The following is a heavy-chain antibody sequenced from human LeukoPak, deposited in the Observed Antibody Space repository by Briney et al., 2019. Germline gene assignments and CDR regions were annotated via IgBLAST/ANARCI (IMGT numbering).Heavy chain of an antibody. J-gene: IGHJ6*03. Sequence: SETLSLTCTVSGGSISSYYWSWIRQPPGKGLEWIGYIYYSGSTNYNPSLKSRVTISVDTSKNQFSLKLSSVTAADTAVYYCARVRVYDSSGYDYYYYYYMDAWGKGTTVTVSS. CDR3: ARVRVYDSSGYDYYYYYYMDA. D-gene: IGHD3-22*01. V-gene: IGHV4-59*01. CDR2: IYYSGST. CDR1: GGSISSYY.